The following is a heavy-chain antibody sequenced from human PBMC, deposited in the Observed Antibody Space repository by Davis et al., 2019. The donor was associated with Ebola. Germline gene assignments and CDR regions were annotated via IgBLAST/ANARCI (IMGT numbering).Heavy chain of an antibody. Sequence: GESLKISCAASGFTFRRNSMNWVRQAPRQGLEWVSFISRSSNYLYYAGSVKGRFTVSRDNAKNSLYLQMNSLRAEDTAVYYCVRDPALVVTGGGWFFGLWGRGTLVTVSS. CDR3: VRDPALVVTGGGWFFGL. J-gene: IGHJ2*01. CDR2: ISRSSNYL. V-gene: IGHV3-21*01. CDR1: GFTFRRNS. D-gene: IGHD2-21*02.